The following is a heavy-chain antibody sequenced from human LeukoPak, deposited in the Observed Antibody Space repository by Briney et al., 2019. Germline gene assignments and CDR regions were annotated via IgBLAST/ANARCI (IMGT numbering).Heavy chain of an antibody. D-gene: IGHD2-15*01. V-gene: IGHV1-18*01. CDR3: ATYCTGGSCNSEDYYYGMDV. CDR1: GYTFTSYG. J-gene: IGHJ6*02. CDR2: ISTYNGNT. Sequence: RASVTVSCKTSGYTFTSYGISWVRQAPGQGLEWMGWISTYNGNTNYAQKVQGRVTMTTDTSTRTVYMELRSLRSDDTAVYYCATYCTGGSCNSEDYYYGMDVWGQGTTVIVSS.